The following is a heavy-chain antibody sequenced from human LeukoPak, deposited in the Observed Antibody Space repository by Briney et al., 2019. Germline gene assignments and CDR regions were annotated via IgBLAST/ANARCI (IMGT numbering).Heavy chain of an antibody. CDR2: IYYSGST. CDR1: GFTFSNFWM. V-gene: IGHV4-39*01. CDR3: ARHLIAVAGTGSVFDI. J-gene: IGHJ3*02. D-gene: IGHD6-19*01. Sequence: PGGSLRLSCTASGFTFSNFWMGWVRQPPGKGLEWIGSIYYSGSTYYNPSLRSRVTISVDTSKNQFSLKLSSVTAADTAVYYCARHLIAVAGTGSVFDIWGQGTTVTVSS.